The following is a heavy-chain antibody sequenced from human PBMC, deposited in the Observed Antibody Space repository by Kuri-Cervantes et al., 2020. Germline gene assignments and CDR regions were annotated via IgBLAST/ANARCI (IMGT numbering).Heavy chain of an antibody. V-gene: IGHV3-20*04. D-gene: IGHD3-22*01. CDR1: GFTFNDYW. J-gene: IGHJ4*02. Sequence: GESLKISCAASGFTFNDYWMSWVRQAPGKGLEWVSGVNWNGGNTNYADSVKGRFTISRDNVKNSLFLQMNSLRAEDTALYYCARHNYYDRSGYLYYWGQGTLVTVSS. CDR2: VNWNGGNT. CDR3: ARHNYYDRSGYLYY.